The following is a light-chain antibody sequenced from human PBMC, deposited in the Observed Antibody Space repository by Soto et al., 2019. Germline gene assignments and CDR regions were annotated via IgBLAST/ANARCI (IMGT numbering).Light chain of an antibody. J-gene: IGKJ5*01. CDR3: QQYGSSPGIT. CDR1: QSVSSSD. V-gene: IGKV3-20*01. CDR2: GAS. Sequence: EIVLTQSPGTLSLSPGERATLSCRASQSVSSSDLAWYQQKPGQAPRLLIYGASGRATGIPDRFSGSGSGTDFTLTISRLEPEDFAVYYCQQYGSSPGITFGQGTRLEIK.